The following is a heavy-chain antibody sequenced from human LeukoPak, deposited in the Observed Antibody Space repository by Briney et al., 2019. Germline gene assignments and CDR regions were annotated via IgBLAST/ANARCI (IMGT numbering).Heavy chain of an antibody. Sequence: SETLSLTCTVSGGSISSYYWSWIRQPPGKGLEWIGYIYYSGRTNYKPSLKSRVTISVDTSMNQFSLKLSSVTAADTAVYYCARLDYYGSGSYYCFDPWGQGTLVTVSS. D-gene: IGHD3-10*01. J-gene: IGHJ5*02. CDR3: ARLDYYGSGSYYCFDP. CDR1: GGSISSYY. CDR2: IYYSGRT. V-gene: IGHV4-59*08.